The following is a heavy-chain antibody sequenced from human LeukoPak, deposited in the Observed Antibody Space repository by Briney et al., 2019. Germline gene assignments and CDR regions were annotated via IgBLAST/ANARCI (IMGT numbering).Heavy chain of an antibody. V-gene: IGHV1-69*06. CDR1: GGTFSSYA. Sequence: AASVKVSCKASGGTFSSYAINWVRQAPGQGLEWMGGIIPIFGTANYAQKFQGRVTITADKSTSTAYMELSSLGSDDTAVYYCARDGRGSRSSWFDPWGQGTLVIVSS. D-gene: IGHD3-10*01. CDR3: ARDGRGSRSSWFDP. J-gene: IGHJ5*02. CDR2: IIPIFGTA.